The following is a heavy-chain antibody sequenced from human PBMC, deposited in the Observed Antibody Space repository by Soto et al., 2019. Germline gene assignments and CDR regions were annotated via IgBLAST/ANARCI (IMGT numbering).Heavy chain of an antibody. CDR1: GYTFTSYG. D-gene: IGHD3-22*01. CDR3: ARGGPLSAMIVVVINWDLDY. CDR2: ISAYNGNT. V-gene: IGHV1-18*01. J-gene: IGHJ4*02. Sequence: QVQLVQSGAEVKKPGASVKVSCKASGYTFTSYGISWVRQAPGQGLEWMGWISAYNGNTTYAQKLQGIVTMTTDTSTSTAYMGLRSLRSDDTAVYYCARGGPLSAMIVVVINWDLDYWGQGTLVTVSS.